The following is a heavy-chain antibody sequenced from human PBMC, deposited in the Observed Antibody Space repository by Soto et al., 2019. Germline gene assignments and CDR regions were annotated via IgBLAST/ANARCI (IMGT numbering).Heavy chain of an antibody. D-gene: IGHD3-10*01. J-gene: IGHJ5*02. V-gene: IGHV3-23*01. CDR1: GFSFSNHA. Sequence: HPGGSLRLSCAGSGFSFSNHAMNWVRQGPGKGLEWVSGISRAGDVTFHADSVKGRFTISRDNSRNTLYLQMHSLRAEDTALYYCVHGETRLGGPNWFGPWGQGTLVTVSS. CDR2: ISRAGDVT. CDR3: VHGETRLGGPNWFGP.